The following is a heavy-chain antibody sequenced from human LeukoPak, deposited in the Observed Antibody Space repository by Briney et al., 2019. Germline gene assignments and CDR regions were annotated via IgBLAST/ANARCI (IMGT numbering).Heavy chain of an antibody. CDR2: IYSGGST. Sequence: GGSLRLSCAASGFTFSSYAMSWVRQAPGKGLEWVSVIYSGGSTYYADSVKGRFTISRDNSKNTLYLQMNSLRAEDTAVYYCARENYYDSTLDYWGQGTLVTVSS. D-gene: IGHD3-22*01. J-gene: IGHJ4*02. CDR3: ARENYYDSTLDY. V-gene: IGHV3-66*01. CDR1: GFTFSSYA.